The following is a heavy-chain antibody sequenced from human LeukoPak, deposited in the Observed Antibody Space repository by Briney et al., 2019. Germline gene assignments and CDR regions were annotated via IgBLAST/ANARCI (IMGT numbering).Heavy chain of an antibody. D-gene: IGHD1-26*01. Sequence: GASVKVPCEASGYTLTYNNISWVRQAPGQGLEWMGWISTYNGNTNYAQKLQGRVTMTTDTITTTAYMELRSLRSDDTAVYYCARDHSGNWFDPWGQGTLVTVSS. CDR3: ARDHSGNWFDP. CDR1: GYTLTYNN. CDR2: ISTYNGNT. V-gene: IGHV1-18*01. J-gene: IGHJ5*02.